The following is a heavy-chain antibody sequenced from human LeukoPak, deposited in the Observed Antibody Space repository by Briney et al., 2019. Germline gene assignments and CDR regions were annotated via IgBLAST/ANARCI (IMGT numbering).Heavy chain of an antibody. CDR2: ISVNGGTT. V-gene: IGHV3-23*01. Sequence: GGSLRLSCAASGFTFSSYAMTWVRQAPGKGLEWVSSISVNGGTTYYADSVKGRFTISRDSSKNTLYLQMNSLRAEDTAVYYCAKEGFDSWGQGTLVTVSS. CDR3: AKEGFDS. J-gene: IGHJ4*02. CDR1: GFTFSSYA.